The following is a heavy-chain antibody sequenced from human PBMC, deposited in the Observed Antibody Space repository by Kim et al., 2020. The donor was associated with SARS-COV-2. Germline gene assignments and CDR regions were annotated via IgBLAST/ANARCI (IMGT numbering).Heavy chain of an antibody. V-gene: IGHV3-33*01. D-gene: IGHD6-19*01. CDR2: IWYDGSNK. CDR3: ARDGAVAGTWVGDYYYYYGMDV. CDR1: GFTFSSYG. J-gene: IGHJ6*02. Sequence: GGSLRLSCAASGFTFSSYGMHWVRQAPGKGLEWVAVIWYDGSNKYYADSVKGRFTISRDNSKNTLYLQMNSLRAEDTAVYYCARDGAVAGTWVGDYYYYYGMDVWGQGTTVTVSS.